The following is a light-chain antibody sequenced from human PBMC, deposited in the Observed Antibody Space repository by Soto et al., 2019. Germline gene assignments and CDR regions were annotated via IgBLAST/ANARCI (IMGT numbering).Light chain of an antibody. CDR1: SSDVGGYNY. Sequence: QSALTQPPSASGSPGQSVTISCTGTSSDVGGYNYVSWYQQHPGKAPKVMIYEVSKRPSGVPDRFSGSKSGNTASLTVSGLQAEDEADYYCSSYAGRNSNNLVFGGGTKVTVL. J-gene: IGLJ2*01. CDR3: SSYAGRNSNNLV. V-gene: IGLV2-8*01. CDR2: EVS.